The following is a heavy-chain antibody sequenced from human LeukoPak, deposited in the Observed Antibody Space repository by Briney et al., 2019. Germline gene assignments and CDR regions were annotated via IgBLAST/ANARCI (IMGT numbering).Heavy chain of an antibody. J-gene: IGHJ4*02. Sequence: GGSLRLSCAASGFTFSSYAMSWVRQPPGKGLEWVSAISGSGISTYYADSVKGRFTISRDNSKNTLYLQMNSLRAEDTAVYYCAKGELVATIGYYFDYWGQGTLVTVSS. CDR1: GFTFSSYA. CDR2: ISGSGIST. D-gene: IGHD5-12*01. V-gene: IGHV3-23*01. CDR3: AKGELVATIGYYFDY.